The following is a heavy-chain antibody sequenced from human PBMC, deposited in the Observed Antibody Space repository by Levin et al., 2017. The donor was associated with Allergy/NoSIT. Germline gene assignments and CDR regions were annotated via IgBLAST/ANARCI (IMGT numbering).Heavy chain of an antibody. J-gene: IGHJ6*03. CDR1: GLTFSSYG. V-gene: IGHV3-30*18. CDR2: MSYDGSNK. CDR3: SKDRRTTVTPPYYYYYMDV. D-gene: IGHD4-11*01. Sequence: GGSLRLSCAASGLTFSSYGMHWVRQAPGKGLEWVAVMSYDGSNKYYADSVKGRFTISRDNSKNTPYLQMNSLRAEDTAVYYCSKDRRTTVTPPYYYYYMDVWGKGTTVTVSS.